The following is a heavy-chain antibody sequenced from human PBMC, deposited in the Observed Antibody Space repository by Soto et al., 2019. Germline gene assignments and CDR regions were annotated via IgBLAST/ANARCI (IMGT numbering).Heavy chain of an antibody. J-gene: IGHJ6*02. CDR1: GYTFTSYD. CDR2: MNPNSGNT. V-gene: IGHV1-8*01. Sequence: VASVKVSCKASGYTFTSYDINWVRQATGQGLEWMGWMNPNSGNTGYAQKFQGRVTMTRNASISTAYMELSSLRSEDTAVYYCARGTTAYYYYYYGMDVWGQGTTVTVSS. CDR3: ARGTTAYYYYYYGMDV. D-gene: IGHD4-17*01.